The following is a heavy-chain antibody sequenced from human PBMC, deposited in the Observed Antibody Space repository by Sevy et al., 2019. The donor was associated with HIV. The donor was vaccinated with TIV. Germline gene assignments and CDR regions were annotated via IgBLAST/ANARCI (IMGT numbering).Heavy chain of an antibody. CDR3: ARAPPATSFLVPRGFQH. Sequence: ASVKVSCKASGYSFTTYVLNWVRQAPGQGLEWMGWIDTNTGNPTYAQAFTGRFVFSLDTSVSTAYLQISSLKVDDTAVYCCARAPPATSFLVPRGFQHWGQGTLVTVSS. CDR1: GYSFTTYV. V-gene: IGHV7-4-1*02. CDR2: IDTNTGNP. J-gene: IGHJ1*01. D-gene: IGHD6-13*01.